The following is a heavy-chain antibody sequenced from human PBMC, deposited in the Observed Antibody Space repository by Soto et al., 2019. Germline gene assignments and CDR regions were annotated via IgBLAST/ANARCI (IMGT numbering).Heavy chain of an antibody. Sequence: SVKVSCKASGGTFSSYAISWVRQAPGQGLEWMGGIIPIFGTANYAQKFQGRVTITADESTSTAYIELSSLRSGDTAVYYCARDRGDIVVVPAAMRPYYYYGMDVWGQGTTVTVSS. CDR1: GGTFSSYA. D-gene: IGHD2-2*01. CDR2: IIPIFGTA. J-gene: IGHJ6*02. CDR3: ARDRGDIVVVPAAMRPYYYYGMDV. V-gene: IGHV1-69*13.